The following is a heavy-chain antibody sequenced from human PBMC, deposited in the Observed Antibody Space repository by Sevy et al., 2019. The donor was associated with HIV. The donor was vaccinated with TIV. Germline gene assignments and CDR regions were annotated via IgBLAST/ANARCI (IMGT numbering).Heavy chain of an antibody. D-gene: IGHD6-6*01. J-gene: IGHJ6*02. V-gene: IGHV3-23*01. CDR2: ISGSGGST. CDR3: AGPYSSSSQGGYYYYGMDV. CDR1: GFTFSSYA. Sequence: GGSLRLSCAASGFTFSSYAMSWVRQAPGKGLEWVSAISGSGGSTYYADSVKGRFTISRDNSKNTLYLQMNSLRAEDTAVYYCAGPYSSSSQGGYYYYGMDVWGQGTTVTVSS.